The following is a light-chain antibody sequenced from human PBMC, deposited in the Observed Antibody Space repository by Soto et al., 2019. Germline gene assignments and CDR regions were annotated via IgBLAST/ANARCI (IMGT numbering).Light chain of an antibody. Sequence: EIVWPQSPGTLSLSPGERATLSCRASQSFNSIYLAWYQKKPGQAPRLLIYGASSRATGIPDRFSGSGSGTDFTLTISRLEPEDFAVYYCHQYDSWTFGQGTKVDIK. CDR3: HQYDSWT. J-gene: IGKJ1*01. V-gene: IGKV3-20*01. CDR1: QSFNSIY. CDR2: GAS.